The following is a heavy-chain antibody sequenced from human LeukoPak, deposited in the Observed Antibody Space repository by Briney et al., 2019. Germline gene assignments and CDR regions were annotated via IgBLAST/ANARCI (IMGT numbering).Heavy chain of an antibody. CDR1: GGSISSYY. V-gene: IGHV4-59*01. Sequence: SETLSLTCTVSGGSISSYYWSWIRQPPGKGLEWIGYTYYSGSTNYNPSLKSRVTISVDTSKNQFSLKLSSVTAADTAVYYCAREDSSEGYFDYWGQGTLVTVSS. CDR3: AREDSSEGYFDY. D-gene: IGHD6-19*01. J-gene: IGHJ4*02. CDR2: TYYSGST.